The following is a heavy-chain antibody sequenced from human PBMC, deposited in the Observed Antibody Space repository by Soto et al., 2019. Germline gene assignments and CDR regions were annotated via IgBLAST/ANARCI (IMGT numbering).Heavy chain of an antibody. CDR2: MNPNSGNT. J-gene: IGHJ4*02. V-gene: IGHV1-8*01. CDR1: GYTFTSYD. CDR3: AREGWRRALIAARPRFAVGMFTN. D-gene: IGHD6-6*01. Sequence: ASVKVSCKASGYTFTSYDINWVRQATGQGLEWMGWMNPNSGNTGYAQKFQGRVTMTRNTSISTAYMELNSLRDEDTAVYYCAREGWRRALIAARPRFAVGMFTNWGQGTLVTVSS.